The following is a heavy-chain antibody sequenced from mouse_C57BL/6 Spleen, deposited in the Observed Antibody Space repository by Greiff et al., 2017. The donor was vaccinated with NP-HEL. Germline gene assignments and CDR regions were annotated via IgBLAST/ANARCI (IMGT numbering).Heavy chain of an antibody. Sequence: EVQLQQSGGDLVKPGGSLKLSCAASGFTFSSYGMSWVRQTPDKRLEWVATISSGGSYTYYPDSVKGRFTISRDNAKNTLYLQMSSLKSEDTAMYYCARRYYGSSYGYFDVWGTGTTVTVSS. CDR2: ISSGGSYT. CDR3: ARRYYGSSYGYFDV. V-gene: IGHV5-6*01. J-gene: IGHJ1*03. CDR1: GFTFSSYG. D-gene: IGHD1-1*01.